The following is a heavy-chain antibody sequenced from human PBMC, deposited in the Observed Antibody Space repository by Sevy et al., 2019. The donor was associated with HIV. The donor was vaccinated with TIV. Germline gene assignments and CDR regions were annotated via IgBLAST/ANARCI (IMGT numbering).Heavy chain of an antibody. D-gene: IGHD2-15*01. CDR2: ISSGSGTI. CDR1: GFNFRNYS. Sequence: GGSLRLSCAASGFNFRNYSMTWVRQAPWKGLDWVSYISSGSGTIHYADSVKDRFTISRDKAKKSLFLQMNSLRDEDTAIYYCARPYCSGDDCYSELDYWGQGILVTVSS. V-gene: IGHV3-48*02. J-gene: IGHJ4*02. CDR3: ARPYCSGDDCYSELDY.